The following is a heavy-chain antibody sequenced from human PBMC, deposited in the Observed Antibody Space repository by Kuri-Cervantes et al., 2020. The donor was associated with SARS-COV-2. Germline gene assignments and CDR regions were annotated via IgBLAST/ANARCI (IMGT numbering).Heavy chain of an antibody. V-gene: IGHV1-18*01. CDR2: ISAYNGNT. Sequence: ASVKVSCKASGYTFTSYGISWVRQAPGQGLEWMGWISAYNGNTNYAQKLQGRVTMTTDTSTSTAYMELRSLRSDDTAVYYCARDQDIVVVVAATPGRGAFDIWGQGTMVTVSS. J-gene: IGHJ3*02. D-gene: IGHD2-15*01. CDR1: GYTFTSYG. CDR3: ARDQDIVVVVAATPGRGAFDI.